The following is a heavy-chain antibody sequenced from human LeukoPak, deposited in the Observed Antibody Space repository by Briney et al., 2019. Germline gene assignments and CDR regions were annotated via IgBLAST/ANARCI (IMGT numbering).Heavy chain of an antibody. D-gene: IGHD2-8*01. CDR1: GGTFSSYA. Sequence: SVKVSCKASGGTFSSYAISWVRQAPGQGLEWMGGIIPIFGTANYAQKFQGRVTITRNTSISTAYMELSSLRSEDTAVYYCARKLKGYCTNGVCFDAFDIWGQGTMVTVSS. CDR3: ARKLKGYCTNGVCFDAFDI. V-gene: IGHV1-69*05. J-gene: IGHJ3*02. CDR2: IIPIFGTA.